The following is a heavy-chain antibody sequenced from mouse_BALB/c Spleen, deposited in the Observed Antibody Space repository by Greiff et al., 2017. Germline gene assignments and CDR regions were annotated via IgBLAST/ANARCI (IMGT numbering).Heavy chain of an antibody. J-gene: IGHJ3*01. CDR1: GFAFSSYD. CDR2: ISSGGGST. CDR3: ARHDYDPFAY. Sequence: EVKLMESGGGLVKPGGSLKLSCAASGFAFSSYDMSWVRQTPEKRLEWVAYISSGGGSTYYPDTVKGRFTISRDNAKNTLYLQMSSLKSEDTAMYYCARHDYDPFAYWGQGTLVTVSA. V-gene: IGHV5-12-1*01. D-gene: IGHD2-4*01.